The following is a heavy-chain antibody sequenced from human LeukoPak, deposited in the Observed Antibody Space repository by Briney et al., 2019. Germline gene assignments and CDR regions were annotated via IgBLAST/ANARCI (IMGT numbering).Heavy chain of an antibody. CDR1: GGTFSSYA. Sequence: SVKVSCKASGGTFSSYAISWVRQAPGQGLAWVGRIIPILGIANYAQKFQGRVTITADKSTSTAYMELSSLRSEDTAVYYCARLPRVGATASYYFDYWGQGTLVTVSS. V-gene: IGHV1-69*04. D-gene: IGHD1-26*01. J-gene: IGHJ4*02. CDR3: ARLPRVGATASYYFDY. CDR2: IIPILGIA.